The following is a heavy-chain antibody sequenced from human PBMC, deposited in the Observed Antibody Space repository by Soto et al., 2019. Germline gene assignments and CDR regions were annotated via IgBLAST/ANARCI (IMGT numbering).Heavy chain of an antibody. CDR3: ARVEYSSSWGDYGMDV. V-gene: IGHV1-69*01. Sequence: QVQLVQSGAEVKKPGSSVKVSCKASGGTFSSYAISWVRQAPGQGLEWMGGIIPIFGPANYAQKFQGSVTITADEATSTAYMELSSLRSEDTAVYYCARVEYSSSWGDYGMDVWGQGTTVTVSS. CDR1: GGTFSSYA. D-gene: IGHD6-6*01. J-gene: IGHJ6*02. CDR2: IIPIFGPA.